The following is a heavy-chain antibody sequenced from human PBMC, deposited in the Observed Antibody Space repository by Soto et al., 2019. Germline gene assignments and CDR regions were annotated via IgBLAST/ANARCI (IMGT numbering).Heavy chain of an antibody. CDR3: ARVGYCTNGVCSALFDP. J-gene: IGHJ5*02. D-gene: IGHD2-8*01. CDR2: IYYSGST. CDR1: GGSISSSSYY. Sequence: SETLSLTCTVSGGSISSSSYYWGWIRQPPGKGLEWIGSIYYSGSTYYNPSLKSRVTISVDTSKNQFSLKLSSVTAADTAVYYCARVGYCTNGVCSALFDPWGQGTLVTVSS. V-gene: IGHV4-39*01.